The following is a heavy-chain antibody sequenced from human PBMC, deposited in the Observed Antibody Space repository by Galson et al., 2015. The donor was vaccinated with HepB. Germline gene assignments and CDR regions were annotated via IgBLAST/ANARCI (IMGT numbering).Heavy chain of an antibody. CDR3: AKGQLGVDY. V-gene: IGHV3-23*01. CDR1: GFTFSSYA. Sequence: SLRLSCAASGFTFSSYAMNWVRQAPGKGLEWVSVISGSGGSTYYVDSVKGRFTISRDNSNTLYLQMSSLRAEDTAVYFCAKGQLGVDYWGQGTLVTVSS. D-gene: IGHD3-16*01. CDR2: ISGSGGST. J-gene: IGHJ4*02.